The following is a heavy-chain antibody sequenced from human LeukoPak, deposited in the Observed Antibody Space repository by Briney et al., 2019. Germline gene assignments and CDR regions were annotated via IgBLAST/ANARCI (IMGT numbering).Heavy chain of an antibody. CDR2: ISWNSGSI. D-gene: IGHD2-2*02. Sequence: GGSLRLSCAASGFTFDDYAMHWVRQAPGKGLEWVSGISWNSGSIGYADSVKGRFTISRDNAKNSLYLQMNSLRAEDTAVYYCARVYAVVPAAIPGNYGMDVWGQGTTVTVSS. J-gene: IGHJ6*02. CDR3: ARVYAVVPAAIPGNYGMDV. CDR1: GFTFDDYA. V-gene: IGHV3-9*01.